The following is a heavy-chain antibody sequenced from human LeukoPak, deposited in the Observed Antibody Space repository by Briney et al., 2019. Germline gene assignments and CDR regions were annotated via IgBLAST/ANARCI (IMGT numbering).Heavy chain of an antibody. CDR2: IYNTRST. V-gene: IGHV4-59*08. CDR1: GGSISNYY. J-gene: IGHJ3*02. CDR3: ARRNILTEGEAFYI. Sequence: SETLSLTCTVSGGSISNYYWTWIRQPPGKGLEWIGFIYNTRSTNYNPSLNSRVTISVDTSKNQFSLKLNSVTAADTAVYFCARRNILTEGEAFYIWGQGTMVTVSS. D-gene: IGHD1/OR15-1a*01.